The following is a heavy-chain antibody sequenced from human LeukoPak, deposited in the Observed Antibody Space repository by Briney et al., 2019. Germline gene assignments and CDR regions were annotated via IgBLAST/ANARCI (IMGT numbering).Heavy chain of an antibody. CDR2: VNPSVGST. Sequence: ASVKVFCKASGYTFTIYYMHWVRQAPGQGLEWMGVVNPSVGSTSYAQKFQGRVTMTRDTSTSTVYMELSSLRSEDTAVYYCARGFRWLQLLGYWGQGTLVTVSS. CDR1: GYTFTIYY. V-gene: IGHV1-46*01. D-gene: IGHD5-24*01. CDR3: ARGFRWLQLLGY. J-gene: IGHJ4*02.